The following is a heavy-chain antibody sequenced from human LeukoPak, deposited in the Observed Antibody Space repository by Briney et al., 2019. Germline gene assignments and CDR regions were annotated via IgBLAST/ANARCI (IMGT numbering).Heavy chain of an antibody. D-gene: IGHD2-2*01. V-gene: IGHV3-74*01. CDR1: GFTFSSHW. J-gene: IGHJ5*02. CDR2: XXXXXXGT. CDR3: VRGALRDCSYTSCSRGNWFDP. Sequence: PGGSLRLSCAASGFTFSSHWMHWXXXXXXXXXXXXXXXXXXXXGTYYAASVKGRLTISRDNAKNTLYLQMHSLTAEDTAVYYCVRGALRDCSYTSCSRGNWFDPWGQGTLVTVSS.